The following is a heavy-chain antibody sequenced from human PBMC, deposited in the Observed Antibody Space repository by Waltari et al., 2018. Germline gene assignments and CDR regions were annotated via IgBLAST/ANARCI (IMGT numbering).Heavy chain of an antibody. D-gene: IGHD2-8*02. J-gene: IGHJ4*02. CDR2: MNPNSGNT. CDR3: ARGYCTGGLCYFDY. CDR1: GYTFRRYD. V-gene: IGHV1-8*02. Sequence: QVHLVQSGAEVKKPGASVKVSCKASGYTFRRYDINWVRQATGQGLDWMGWMNPNSGNTVYAQKFQGRVTMTRDTSINTAYLELSSLRSEDTAVFFCARGYCTGGLCYFDYWGQGTLVTVSS.